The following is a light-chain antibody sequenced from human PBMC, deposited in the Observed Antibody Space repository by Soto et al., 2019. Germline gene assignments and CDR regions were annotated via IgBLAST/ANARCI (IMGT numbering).Light chain of an antibody. CDR1: SSDVGGYNY. CDR2: AVS. V-gene: IGLV2-14*01. CDR3: SSYTSSRSIVV. J-gene: IGLJ2*01. Sequence: QSVLTQPASVSGSPGQSITISCTGTSSDVGGYNYVSWYQQHPGKAPKLIIYAVSNRPSGVSNRFSGSKSGNTASLTISGCQAEDDADDYCSSYTSSRSIVVFGGGTKVTVL.